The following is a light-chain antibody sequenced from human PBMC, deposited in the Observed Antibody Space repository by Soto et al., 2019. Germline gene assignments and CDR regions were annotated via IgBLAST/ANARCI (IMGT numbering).Light chain of an antibody. Sequence: QSALTPPASVSGSPGQSITISCTGTSSDVGGHNSVSWYRQDPGKAPKLMIYDVSNRPSGVSDRFSGSKSGNTASLTISGLQIEDEAGYYCSSFTSTVTSVFGTGTKVTVL. J-gene: IGLJ1*01. CDR1: SSDVGGHNS. CDR2: DVS. V-gene: IGLV2-14*01. CDR3: SSFTSTVTSV.